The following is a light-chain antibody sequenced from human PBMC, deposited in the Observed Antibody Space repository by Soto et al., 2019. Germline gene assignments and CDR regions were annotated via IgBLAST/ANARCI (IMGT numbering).Light chain of an antibody. CDR3: QQYNNWPPLT. J-gene: IGKJ4*01. CDR1: QTVSSN. V-gene: IGKV3-15*01. Sequence: EIVMTQSPATLSVSPGERATLSCRASQTVSSNLAWYQQKPGQAPRLLIYGAYTRATGIPAWFSGSGSGTEFTLTISSLQSEDFAVYYCQQYNNWPPLTFGGGTKVEIK. CDR2: GAY.